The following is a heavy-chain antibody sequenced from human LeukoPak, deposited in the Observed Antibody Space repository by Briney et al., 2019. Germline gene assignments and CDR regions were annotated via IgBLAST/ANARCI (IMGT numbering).Heavy chain of an antibody. CDR3: ATEILGAPTPGAY. J-gene: IGHJ4*02. CDR2: VHRSGRT. CDR1: IDSTSGNY. D-gene: IGHD2-8*02. Sequence: SETLSLTCAVSIDSTSGNYWSWVRQSPGKGLEWIGEVHRSGRTNYMPSLKSRVTISIDKSKDRISLDLTSVTAADTAVYYCATEILGAPTPGAYWGQGTLVTVSS. V-gene: IGHV4-4*02.